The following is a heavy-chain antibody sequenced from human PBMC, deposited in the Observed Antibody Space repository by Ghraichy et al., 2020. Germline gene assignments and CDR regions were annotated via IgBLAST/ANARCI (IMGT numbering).Heavy chain of an antibody. D-gene: IGHD3-10*02. CDR3: AKGPASLIMFWFDP. J-gene: IGHJ5*02. CDR2: IGGYGSGGST. CDR1: GFTFSNFA. Sequence: GESLNISCAASGFTFSNFAMSWVRQAPGKGLEWVSSIGGYGSGGSTNYADSVKGRFTISRDNSKNTLYLQLNSLRAEDTALYYCAKGPASLIMFWFDPWGQGTLVTVSS. V-gene: IGHV3-23*01.